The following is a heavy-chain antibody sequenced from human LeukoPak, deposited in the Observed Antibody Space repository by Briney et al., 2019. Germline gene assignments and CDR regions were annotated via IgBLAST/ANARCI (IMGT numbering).Heavy chain of an antibody. V-gene: IGHV1-2*02. CDR3: ARGADFWSGYNDY. CDR1: GYSFAGYH. J-gene: IGHJ4*02. CDR2: VNPNGGDT. Sequence: ASVKVSCKSSGYSFAGYHMHWVRQAPGQGLEWMGWVNPNGGDTNYAQKFQGRVTMTRDTSVSTAYMELSGLRSDDTAEYYCARGADFWSGYNDYWGQGTLVSVSS. D-gene: IGHD3-3*01.